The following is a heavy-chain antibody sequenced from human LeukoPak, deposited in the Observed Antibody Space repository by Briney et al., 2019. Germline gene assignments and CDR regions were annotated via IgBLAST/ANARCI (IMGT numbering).Heavy chain of an antibody. CDR2: IYYSGST. J-gene: IGHJ4*02. V-gene: IGHV4-31*03. CDR3: ARGTTIFGVVNRYYFDY. D-gene: IGHD3-3*01. CDR1: GGSISSGGYY. Sequence: SETLSLTCTVSGGSISSGGYYWSWIRQHPGKGLEWIGYIYYSGSTYYNPSLKSRVTISVDTSKNQLSLKLSSVTAADTAVYYCARGTTIFGVVNRYYFDYWGQGTLVTVSS.